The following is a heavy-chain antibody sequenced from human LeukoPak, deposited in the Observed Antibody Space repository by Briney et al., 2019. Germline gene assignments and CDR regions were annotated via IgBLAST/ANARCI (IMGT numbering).Heavy chain of an antibody. Sequence: GGSLRLSCAVSGYMFSDYYMSWIRQAPEKGLEWPSYISHSGSTIYYADSVKGRFTVSRDNAKSSLYLQMNNLRAEDTALYYCATYGSGSGTFFDSWGQGTLVTVSS. D-gene: IGHD3-10*01. CDR1: GYMFSDYY. V-gene: IGHV3-11*04. CDR2: ISHSGSTI. CDR3: ATYGSGSGTFFDS. J-gene: IGHJ4*01.